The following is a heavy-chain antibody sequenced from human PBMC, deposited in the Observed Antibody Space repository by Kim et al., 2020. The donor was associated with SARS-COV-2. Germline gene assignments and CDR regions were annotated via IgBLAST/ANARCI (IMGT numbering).Heavy chain of an antibody. V-gene: IGHV3-23*01. CDR3: ANSPRVKGNDVDY. Sequence: CAGSVKGRFTISRDKSKNTLYLQMNSLSAEDTAVYYCANSPRVKGNDVDYWGQGTLVTVSS. D-gene: IGHD1-1*01. J-gene: IGHJ4*02.